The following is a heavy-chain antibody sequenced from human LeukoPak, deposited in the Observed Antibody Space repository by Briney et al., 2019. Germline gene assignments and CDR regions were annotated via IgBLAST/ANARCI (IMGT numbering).Heavy chain of an antibody. V-gene: IGHV3-7*01. CDR2: INHNGNVN. CDR3: ATYDSSVYYYVFDY. D-gene: IGHD3-22*01. J-gene: IGHJ4*02. Sequence: GGSLRLSCAASGFTFSSYWMNWARQAPGKGLEWVASINHNGNVNYYVDSVKGRFTISRDNAKNTLYLQMNSLRAEDTAVYYCATYDSSVYYYVFDYWGQGTLVTVSS. CDR1: GFTFSSYW.